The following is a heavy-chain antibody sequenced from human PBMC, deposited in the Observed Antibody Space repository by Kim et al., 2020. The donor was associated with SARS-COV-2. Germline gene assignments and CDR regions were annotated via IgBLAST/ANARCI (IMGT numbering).Heavy chain of an antibody. V-gene: IGHV4-59*01. CDR3: ARGPGGWFDP. CDR1: GGSISSYY. J-gene: IGHJ5*02. Sequence: SETLSLTCTVSGGSISSYYWSWIRQPPGKGLEWIGYIYYSGSTNYNPSLKSRVTISVDTSKNQFSLKLSSVTAADTAVYYCARGPGGWFDPWGQGTLVTV. CDR2: IYYSGST.